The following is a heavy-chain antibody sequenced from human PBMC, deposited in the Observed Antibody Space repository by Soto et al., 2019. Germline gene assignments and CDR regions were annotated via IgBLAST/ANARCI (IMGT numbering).Heavy chain of an antibody. CDR2: IIPIFGTA. V-gene: IGHV1-69*01. CDR3: ARVSYCGGDCYSGDFDY. CDR1: GGTFSSYA. D-gene: IGHD2-21*02. J-gene: IGHJ4*02. Sequence: QVQLVQSGAEVKKPGSSVKVSCKASGGTFSSYAISWVRQAPGQGLEWMRGIIPIFGTANYAQKFQGRVTITADESTSTAYMELSSLRSEDTAVHYCARVSYCGGDCYSGDFDYWGQGTLVTVSS.